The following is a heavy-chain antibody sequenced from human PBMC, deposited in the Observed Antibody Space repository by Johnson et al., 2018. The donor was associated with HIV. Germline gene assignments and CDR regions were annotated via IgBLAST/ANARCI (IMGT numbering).Heavy chain of an antibody. CDR1: GFTFSSYA. CDR2: IYSGGST. D-gene: IGHD4-17*01. CDR3: ARTAMTPVTSSRDAFDI. J-gene: IGHJ3*02. V-gene: IGHV3-66*01. Sequence: VQLVESGGGLVQPGGSLRLSCAASGFTFSSYAMHWVRQAPGKGLEWVAVIYSGGSTYYADSVKGRFTIFSDNSKNTLYLQMHNLRAEDTAVYYCARTAMTPVTSSRDAFDIWGQGTMVTVSS.